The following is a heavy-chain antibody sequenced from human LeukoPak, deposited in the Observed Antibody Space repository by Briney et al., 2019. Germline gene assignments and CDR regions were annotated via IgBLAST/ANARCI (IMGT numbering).Heavy chain of an antibody. V-gene: IGHV4-59*01. J-gene: IGHJ5*02. CDR1: GGSFSGYY. CDR2: IYYSGST. D-gene: IGHD2-2*02. Sequence: SETLSLTCAVYGGSFSGYYWSWIRQPPGKGLEWIGYIYYSGSTNYNPSLKSRVTISVDTSKNQSSLKLSSVTAADTAVYYCARVPCSSTSCYTGWFDPWGQGTLVTVSS. CDR3: ARVPCSSTSCYTGWFDP.